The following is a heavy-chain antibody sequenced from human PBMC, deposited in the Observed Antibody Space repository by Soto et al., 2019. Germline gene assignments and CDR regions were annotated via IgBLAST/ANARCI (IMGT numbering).Heavy chain of an antibody. D-gene: IGHD2-2*01. CDR3: ARDRTYYASTKCPHDI. V-gene: IGHV3-21*01. J-gene: IGHJ3*02. CDR1: GFSFSKYT. Sequence: GGSLRLSCAASGFSFSKYTMNWVRQAPGKGLEWVSSIGRSGSDIYYADSVKGRFTISRDDAKNSLYLQMNSLRAEDTAVYYCARDRTYYASTKCPHDIWGQGTMVTVSS. CDR2: IGRSGSDI.